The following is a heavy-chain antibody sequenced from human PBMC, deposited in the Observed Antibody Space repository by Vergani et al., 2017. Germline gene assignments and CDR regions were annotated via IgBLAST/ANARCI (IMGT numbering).Heavy chain of an antibody. CDR1: GGSFSNYY. V-gene: IGHV4-59*01. CDR3: AGDKEYNYYVSGSPNWFDP. D-gene: IGHD3-10*01. Sequence: QVQLQESGPRLVKTSETLSLTCTVSGGSFSNYYWSWIRQPPGKGLEWIGYMYHNGNTNKNPSLQSRITMSVDTSKNQFSLKLSSVTAADTAVYYCAGDKEYNYYVSGSPNWFDPWGQGTLVTVSS. CDR2: MYHNGNT. J-gene: IGHJ5*02.